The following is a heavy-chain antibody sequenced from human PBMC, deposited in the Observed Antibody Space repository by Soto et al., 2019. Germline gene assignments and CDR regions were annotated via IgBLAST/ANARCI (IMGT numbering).Heavy chain of an antibody. CDR3: ARAGDSSGYCNS. J-gene: IGHJ4*02. V-gene: IGHV4-34*01. CDR2: INHRRTT. D-gene: IGHD3-22*01. CDR1: GGYFSGYY. Sequence: QVPLQQWGAGLLKPSETLSFTCAVYGGYFSGYYWSWIRQPPAKGLESIGEINHRRTTNSNPSLKSRVTMSVATSKTQFFLKLSSVTAADPAVYYCARAGDSSGYCNSWSQGSLVTVSS.